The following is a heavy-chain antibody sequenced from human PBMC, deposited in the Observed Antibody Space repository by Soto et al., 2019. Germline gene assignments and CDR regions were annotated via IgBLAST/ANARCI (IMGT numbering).Heavy chain of an antibody. CDR1: GASISSDF. J-gene: IGHJ5*02. CDR2: ISYSGST. Sequence: QVHLQESGPGLVKPSETLSLTCTVSGASISSDFWSWIRQPPGKGLEWIAYISYSGSTNYNPSLKSRVTLSVDTSNNQFSLKVSSVTAADTAVYYCVRGGASSKWLDPWGQGTLVTVSS. CDR3: VRGGASSKWLDP. V-gene: IGHV4-59*01.